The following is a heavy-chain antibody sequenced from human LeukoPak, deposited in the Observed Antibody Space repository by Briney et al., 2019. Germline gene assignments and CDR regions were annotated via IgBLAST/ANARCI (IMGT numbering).Heavy chain of an antibody. V-gene: IGHV1-69*13. Sequence: SVKVSCKASGGTFSSYAISWVRQAPGQGLEWMGGIVPIFGTANYAQKFQGRVTITADESTSTAYMELSSLRSEDTAVYYCASLYGDYVLDWFDPWGQGTLVTVSS. CDR1: GGTFSSYA. CDR3: ASLYGDYVLDWFDP. D-gene: IGHD4-17*01. J-gene: IGHJ5*02. CDR2: IVPIFGTA.